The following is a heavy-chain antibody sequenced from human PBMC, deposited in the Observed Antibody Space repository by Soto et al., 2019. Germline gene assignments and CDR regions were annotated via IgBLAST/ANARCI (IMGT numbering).Heavy chain of an antibody. J-gene: IGHJ4*02. D-gene: IGHD3-3*01. V-gene: IGHV4-34*01. CDR1: GGLFRGFY. CDR2: INHVGIT. Sequence: SATLSLTWAVSGGLFRGFYWIWFRLLPGKGLEWLGDINHVGITNYNPFLKSRVSIPVDTSKSQFSLKLSSVTAADTAVYYCARAHDFWGGRQQPIDSWGQGTLVTVS. CDR3: ARAHDFWGGRQQPIDS.